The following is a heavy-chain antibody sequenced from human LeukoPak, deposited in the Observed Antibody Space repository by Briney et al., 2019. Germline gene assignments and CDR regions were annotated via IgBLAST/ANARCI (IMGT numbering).Heavy chain of an antibody. CDR1: GFTVSNNY. V-gene: IGHV3-53*01. CDR3: ARDRSDGNYYMVV. D-gene: IGHD5-24*01. CDR2: IYGGGST. Sequence: PGGSLTLSCAVSGFTVSNNYMSWLRQAPGKGLEWVSVIYGGGSTSYADSVKGRFTISRDNSKNTLYLQMNSLRVDDTGVYYCARDRSDGNYYMVVWGKGTTVIVSS. J-gene: IGHJ6*03.